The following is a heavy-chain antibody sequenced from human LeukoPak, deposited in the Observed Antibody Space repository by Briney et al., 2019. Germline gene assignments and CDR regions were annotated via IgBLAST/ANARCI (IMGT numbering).Heavy chain of an antibody. J-gene: IGHJ4*02. Sequence: GGSLRLSCVGSTFTFSDYGMHWVRQAPGKGLEWVAFIRNDGAKTYYADSAKGRFTISRDNSRNTLYLQMNSLRVEDTAVYYCVKDAHQFYDLWSGYLLDYWGQGTLVTVSS. CDR2: IRNDGAKT. CDR3: VKDAHQFYDLWSGYLLDY. CDR1: TFTFSDYG. D-gene: IGHD3-3*01. V-gene: IGHV3-30*02.